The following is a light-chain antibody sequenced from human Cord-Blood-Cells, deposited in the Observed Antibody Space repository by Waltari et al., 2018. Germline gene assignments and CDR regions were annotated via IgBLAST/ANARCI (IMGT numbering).Light chain of an antibody. V-gene: IGKV3-15*01. CDR3: QQYNNWPPRNT. J-gene: IGKJ4*01. CDR1: QSVSSN. CDR2: GAS. Sequence: IVMKKSPATLSVSPGERATLACRASQSVSSNLAWYQQTPGQAPRLLFYGASTRATGIPARFSGSGSGTEFTLTISSLQSEDFAVYYCQQYNNWPPRNTYGGGIKVEIK.